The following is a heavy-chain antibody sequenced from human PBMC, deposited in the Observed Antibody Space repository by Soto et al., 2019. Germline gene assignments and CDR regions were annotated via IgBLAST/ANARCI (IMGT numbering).Heavy chain of an antibody. V-gene: IGHV1-69*12. CDR1: GDMFSGYA. Sequence: QVQLVQSGAEVRKPGSSVKVSCRVSGDMFSGYAISWVRQAPGQGLEWMGGIIPLFVTPNYAQKFQDRITITAEDSTNPDYTRLRGVVSEDSVVYNCGRVRPVSSGSYTKFDFWGQGTRVSVSS. J-gene: IGHJ4*02. CDR2: IIPLFVTP. CDR3: GRVRPVSSGSYTKFDF. D-gene: IGHD3-10*01.